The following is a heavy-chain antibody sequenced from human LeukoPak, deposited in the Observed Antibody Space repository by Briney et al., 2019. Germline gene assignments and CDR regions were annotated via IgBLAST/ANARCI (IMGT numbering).Heavy chain of an antibody. Sequence: PGGSLRLSCAASGFTFSSYWMHWVRQAPGKGLVWVSRINSDGSSTSYADSVKGRFTISRDNSKNTLYLQMNSLRAEDTAIYYCAKGEKSTVTIYFDYWGQGTLVTVSS. V-gene: IGHV3-74*01. D-gene: IGHD4-17*01. J-gene: IGHJ4*02. CDR1: GFTFSSYW. CDR3: AKGEKSTVTIYFDY. CDR2: INSDGSST.